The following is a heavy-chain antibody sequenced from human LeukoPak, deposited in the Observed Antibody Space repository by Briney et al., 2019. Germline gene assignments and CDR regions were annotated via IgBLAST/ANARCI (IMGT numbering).Heavy chain of an antibody. CDR3: ARAHSSNWYSFDY. V-gene: IGHV1-2*02. CDR2: INPNSGDT. J-gene: IGHJ4*02. CDR1: GYIFTGYY. D-gene: IGHD6-13*01. Sequence: ASVKVSCKASGYIFTGYYLHWVRQAPGQGLEWMGWINPNSGDTNYAQKFQGRVTMTRDTSISTTYMAVSRLRSDDTAVYYCARAHSSNWYSFDYWGQGTLVTVSS.